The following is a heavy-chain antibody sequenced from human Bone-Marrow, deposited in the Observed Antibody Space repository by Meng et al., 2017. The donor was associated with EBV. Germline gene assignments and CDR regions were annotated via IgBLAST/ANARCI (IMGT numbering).Heavy chain of an antibody. CDR3: ARGSLIVATNWFDP. V-gene: IGHV4-61*01. CDR2: IYYSGST. D-gene: IGHD5-12*01. CDR1: GGSVSSGSYY. J-gene: IGHJ5*02. Sequence: GQLQEAGPGLVKPSVPLSLTCTVSGGSVSSGSYYWSWIRQPPGKGLEWIGYIYYSGSTNYNPSLKSRVTISVDTSKNQFSLKLSSVTAADTAVYYCARGSLIVATNWFDPWGQGTLVTVSS.